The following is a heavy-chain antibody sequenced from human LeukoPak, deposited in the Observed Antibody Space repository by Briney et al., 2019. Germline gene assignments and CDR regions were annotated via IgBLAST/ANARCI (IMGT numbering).Heavy chain of an antibody. CDR2: IVPIFGTA. CDR1: GGTFSSYA. CDR3: ARDPPRSWELPTGHYYYGMDV. J-gene: IGHJ6*02. Sequence: SVKVSCKASGGTFSSYAISWVRQAPGQGLEWMGGIVPIFGTANYAQKFQGRVTITADESTSTAYMELSSLRSEDTAVYYCARDPPRSWELPTGHYYYGMDVWGQGTTVTVSS. V-gene: IGHV1-69*13. D-gene: IGHD1-26*01.